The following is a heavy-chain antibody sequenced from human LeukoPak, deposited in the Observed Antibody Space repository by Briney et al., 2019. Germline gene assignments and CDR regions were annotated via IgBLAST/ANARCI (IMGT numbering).Heavy chain of an antibody. CDR2: IKPSSGDT. Sequence: ASVKVSCKASGYTFTGDQIYWLRQAPGQGLEWVGWIKPSSGDTLYEQKFQGRVTMTRDKSISSAYMELSSLRSDDTAVYYCARKSAGFLTAWGQGTLVPVSS. CDR1: GYTFTGDQ. CDR3: ARKSAGFLTA. J-gene: IGHJ5*02. D-gene: IGHD2/OR15-2a*01. V-gene: IGHV1-2*02.